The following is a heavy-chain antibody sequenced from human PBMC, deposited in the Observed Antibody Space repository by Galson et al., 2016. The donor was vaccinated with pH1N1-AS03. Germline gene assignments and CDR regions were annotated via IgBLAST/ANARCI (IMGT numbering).Heavy chain of an antibody. V-gene: IGHV5-51*01. CDR2: IYPGYSDT. Sequence: QSGAEVTKPGESLKISCKTSGYIFTSYWVAWVRHMPGKGLEWMGIIYPGYSDTRHSPSFQGQVTISADRSINTAYLQWSSLMASDTAIYYCARQVRDGYNDYFDYWGQGILVTVSS. CDR1: GYIFTSYW. J-gene: IGHJ4*02. CDR3: ARQVRDGYNDYFDY. D-gene: IGHD5-24*01.